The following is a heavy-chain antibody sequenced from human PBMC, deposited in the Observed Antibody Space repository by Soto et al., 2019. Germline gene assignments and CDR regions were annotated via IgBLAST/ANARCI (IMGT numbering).Heavy chain of an antibody. J-gene: IGHJ6*02. CDR2: IYWKDPGV. CDR1: AFTFDAYA. V-gene: IGHV3-9*01. CDR3: GRDLLPGGMDV. Sequence: DVQLVESGGGLVQPGRSLRLSCTGSAFTFDAYAMHWVRQAPGKGLEWVAGIYWKDPGVGYAEAVKGRFTISRDKARNALYLQMNSLRPEDTALYFCGRDLLPGGMDVWGQGTSVTVSS. D-gene: IGHD2-15*01.